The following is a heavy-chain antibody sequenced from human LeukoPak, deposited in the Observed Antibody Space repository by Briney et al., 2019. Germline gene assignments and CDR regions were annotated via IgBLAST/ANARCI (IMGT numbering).Heavy chain of an antibody. D-gene: IGHD2-2*01. CDR2: IYYSGST. CDR3: ARDSYHYYFDY. J-gene: IGHJ4*02. CDR1: GGSISSYY. Sequence: SETLSLTCTVSGGSISSYYWSWIRQPPGKGLEWIGYIYYSGSTNYNPSLKSRVTISVDTSKNQFSLKLSSVTAADTAVYYCARDSYHYYFDYWGQGTLVTVSS. V-gene: IGHV4-59*01.